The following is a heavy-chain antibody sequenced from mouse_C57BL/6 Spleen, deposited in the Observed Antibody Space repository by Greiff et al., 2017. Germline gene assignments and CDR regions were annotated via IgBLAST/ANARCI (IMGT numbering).Heavy chain of an antibody. Sequence: VQLKESGPGLVKPSQSLSLTCSVTGYSITSGYYWNWIRQFPGNKLEWMGYISYDGSNNYNPSLKNRISITRDTSKNQFFLKLNSVTTEDTATYYCASGLIYYYGSSYFDYWGQGTTLTVSS. CDR3: ASGLIYYYGSSYFDY. V-gene: IGHV3-6*01. CDR2: ISYDGSN. D-gene: IGHD1-1*01. CDR1: GYSITSGYY. J-gene: IGHJ2*01.